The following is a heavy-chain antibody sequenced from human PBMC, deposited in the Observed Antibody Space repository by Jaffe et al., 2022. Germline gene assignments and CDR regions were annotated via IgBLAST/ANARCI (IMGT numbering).Heavy chain of an antibody. CDR3: ARESGSGISWFDP. J-gene: IGHJ5*02. CDR2: ISSSGSTI. Sequence: EVQLVESGGGLVQPGGSLRLSCAASGFTFSSYEMNWVRQAPGKGLEWVSYISSSGSTIYYADSVKGRFTISRDNAKNSLYLQMNSLRAEDTAVYYCARESGSGISWFDPWGQGTLVTVSS. D-gene: IGHD3-10*01. V-gene: IGHV3-48*03. CDR1: GFTFSSYE.